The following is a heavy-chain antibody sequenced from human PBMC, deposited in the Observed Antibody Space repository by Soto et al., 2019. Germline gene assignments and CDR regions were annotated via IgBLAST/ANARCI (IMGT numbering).Heavy chain of an antibody. Sequence: QVQLVQSGAAVKKPASSVKVSCKAPGGTFSTYAISWVRQAPGQGLEWMGGIIPMFGTANYAQRFQDRVTITADESTNTGYMELSSLRSEDTAVYFCASGIQLWLRRINNGYSGWGQGTLVTVSS. CDR2: IIPMFGTA. V-gene: IGHV1-69*12. CDR1: GGTFSTYA. CDR3: ASGIQLWLRRINNGYSG. D-gene: IGHD5-18*01. J-gene: IGHJ4*02.